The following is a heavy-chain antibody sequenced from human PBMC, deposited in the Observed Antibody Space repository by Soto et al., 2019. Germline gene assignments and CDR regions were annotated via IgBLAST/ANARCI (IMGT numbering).Heavy chain of an antibody. V-gene: IGHV1-24*01. Sequence: RASVKVSCKVSGYTLTELSMHWVRQAPGKGLEWMGGFDPEDGETIYAQKFQGRVTMTEDTSTDTAYMELSSLRSEDTAVYYCATTSAGPKGWFDPWGQGTLVTVSS. CDR2: FDPEDGET. CDR1: GYTLTELS. D-gene: IGHD6-13*01. J-gene: IGHJ5*02. CDR3: ATTSAGPKGWFDP.